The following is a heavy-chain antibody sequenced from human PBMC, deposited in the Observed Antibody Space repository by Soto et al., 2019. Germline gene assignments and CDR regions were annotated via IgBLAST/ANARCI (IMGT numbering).Heavy chain of an antibody. CDR1: GFTFKSFA. D-gene: IGHD1-26*01. CDR3: AKGCTQWGSGDAFDL. V-gene: IGHV3-23*01. J-gene: IGHJ3*01. Sequence: DEQLLESGGGLVQPGGSLRLSCAASGFTFKSFAMSWDRQAPGTGLEWVSSISGSGGSIYYPDSVKGRFTIARDNSRTTLYLEMDSLEAEDTAVFYCAKGCTQWGSGDAFDLWGQGTMVIVSS. CDR2: ISGSGGSI.